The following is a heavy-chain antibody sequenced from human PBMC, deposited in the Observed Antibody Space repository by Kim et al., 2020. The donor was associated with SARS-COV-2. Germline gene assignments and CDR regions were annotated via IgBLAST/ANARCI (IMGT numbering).Heavy chain of an antibody. CDR3: ASRDSSGWSTFDY. J-gene: IGHJ4*02. CDR2: INHSGST. D-gene: IGHD6-19*01. V-gene: IGHV4-34*01. CDR1: GGSFSGYY. Sequence: SETLSLTCAVYGGSFSGYYWSWIRQPPGKGLEWIGEINHSGSTNYNPSFKSRVTISVDTSKNQFSLKLSSVTTADTAVYYCASRDSSGWSTFDYWGQGTLVTVSS.